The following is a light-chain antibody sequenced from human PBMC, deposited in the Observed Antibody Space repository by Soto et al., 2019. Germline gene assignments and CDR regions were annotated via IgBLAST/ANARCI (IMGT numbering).Light chain of an antibody. CDR1: TGSVTSSHF. CDR2: NTS. Sequence: QAVVTQEPSLTVSPGGTVTLTCGSSTGSVTSSHFPYWIQQKPGQAPRTMICNTSDKQSWTPARFSGSLLGVKAALTLSGAQPEDEADYYCLLAYSGARIFGGGTKLTVL. J-gene: IGLJ2*01. V-gene: IGLV7-46*01. CDR3: LLAYSGARI.